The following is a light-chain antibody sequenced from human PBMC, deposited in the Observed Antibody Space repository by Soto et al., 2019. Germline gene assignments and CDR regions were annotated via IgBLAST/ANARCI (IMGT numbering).Light chain of an antibody. V-gene: IGLV2-14*01. Sequence: QSALTQPASVSGSPGQSITISCTGTSSDVGGYNYVSWYQQHLGKAPKLMIYDVSNRPSGVSNRISGSKSGNTASLTISGLQAEDEADYYCSSYTSSSTVVFGGGTKLTVL. J-gene: IGLJ2*01. CDR1: SSDVGGYNY. CDR2: DVS. CDR3: SSYTSSSTVV.